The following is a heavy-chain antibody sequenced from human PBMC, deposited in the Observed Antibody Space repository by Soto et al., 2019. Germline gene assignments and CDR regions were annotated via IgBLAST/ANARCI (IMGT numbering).Heavy chain of an antibody. Sequence: GGSLRLSCAASGFTVSSNYMSWVRQAPGKGLEWVSVIYSGGSTYYADSVKGRFTISRDNSKNTLYLQMNSLRAEDTAVYYCARGVVAADYYYYGMDVWGQGTTVTVSS. V-gene: IGHV3-66*01. J-gene: IGHJ6*02. CDR3: ARGVVAADYYYYGMDV. D-gene: IGHD2-15*01. CDR1: GFTVSSNY. CDR2: IYSGGST.